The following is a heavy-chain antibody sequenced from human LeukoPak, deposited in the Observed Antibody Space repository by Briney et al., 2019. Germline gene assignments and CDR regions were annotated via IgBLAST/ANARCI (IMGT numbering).Heavy chain of an antibody. CDR1: GGSISGTNW. V-gene: IGHV4-4*02. J-gene: IGHJ4*02. D-gene: IGHD4-17*01. CDR3: ARAPVTTPSDSFDY. CDR2: IYYSGST. Sequence: SGTLSLTCGVSGGSISGTNWWSWVRQPPGQGLEWIGYIYYSGSTYYNPSLKGRVTISVDTSKNQFSLKLSSVTAADTAVYYCARAPVTTPSDSFDYWGQGTLVTVSS.